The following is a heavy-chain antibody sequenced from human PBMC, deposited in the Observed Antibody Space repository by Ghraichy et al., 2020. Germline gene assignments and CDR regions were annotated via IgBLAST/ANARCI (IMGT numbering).Heavy chain of an antibody. CDR2: IKEDGSET. J-gene: IGHJ4*02. CDR3: AESYSYGSGTAD. Sequence: GGSLRLSCAASGDSFSKYWMSWVRQATGKGLEWVANIKEDGSETHYVDSVKGRFTISRDNTKNSLYLQMNSLRAEDTGLYYCAESYSYGSGTADWGQGTLVIVSS. D-gene: IGHD3-10*01. CDR1: GDSFSKYW. V-gene: IGHV3-7*01.